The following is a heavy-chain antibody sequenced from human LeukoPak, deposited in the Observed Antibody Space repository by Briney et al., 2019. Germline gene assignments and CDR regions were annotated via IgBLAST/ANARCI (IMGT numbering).Heavy chain of an antibody. CDR2: INPNSGGT. V-gene: IGHV1-2*04. J-gene: IGHJ2*01. CDR1: GYTFTGYY. D-gene: IGHD5-18*01. CDR3: ARGQGYSYGYIAAFDL. Sequence: ASVKVSCKASGYTFTGYYMHWVRQAPGQGLEWMGWINPNSGGTNYAQKFQGWVTMTRDTSISTAYMEPSRLRSDDTAVYYCARGQGYSYGYIAAFDLWGRGTLVTVSS.